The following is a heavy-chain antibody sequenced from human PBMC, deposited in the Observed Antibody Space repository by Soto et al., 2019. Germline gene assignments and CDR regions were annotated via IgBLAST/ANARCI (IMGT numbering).Heavy chain of an antibody. CDR2: IYYSGST. CDR3: AAQRDSSGWYSWFDP. D-gene: IGHD6-19*01. Sequence: SETLSLTCTVSGGSISSYYWSWIRQPPGKGLEWIGYIYYSGSTNYNPSLKSRVTISVDTSKNQFSLKLSSVTAADTAVYYCAAQRDSSGWYSWFDPPGQGTRVTVSS. J-gene: IGHJ5*02. V-gene: IGHV4-59*01. CDR1: GGSISSYY.